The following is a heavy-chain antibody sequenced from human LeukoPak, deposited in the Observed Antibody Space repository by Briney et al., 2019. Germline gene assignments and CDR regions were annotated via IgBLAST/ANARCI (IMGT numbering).Heavy chain of an antibody. V-gene: IGHV3-48*03. CDR2: VSSSGSTI. CDR1: GFTFSSYE. J-gene: IGHJ3*02. D-gene: IGHD6-19*01. Sequence: GGSLRLSCAASGFTFSSYEMNWVRQAPGKGLEWVSYVSSSGSTIYYADSVKGRFTISRDNAKNSLYLQMNSLRAEDTAVYYCARDLIRQWLVPEVDALDIWGQGTMVTASS. CDR3: ARDLIRQWLVPEVDALDI.